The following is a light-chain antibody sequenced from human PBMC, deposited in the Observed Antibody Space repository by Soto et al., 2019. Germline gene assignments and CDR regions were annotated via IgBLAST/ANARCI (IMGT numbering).Light chain of an antibody. CDR2: SIS. CDR3: LLYSSDAWV. V-gene: IGLV7-43*01. Sequence: QAVVTQEPSLTVSPGGTVTLTCASSTGAVTSGYYPNWFQQKPGQAPRALIYSISNKHSWTPARFSGSLLGGKAALTLSGVQPEDEAEYYCLLYSSDAWVFGGGTKLTVL. J-gene: IGLJ3*02. CDR1: TGAVTSGYY.